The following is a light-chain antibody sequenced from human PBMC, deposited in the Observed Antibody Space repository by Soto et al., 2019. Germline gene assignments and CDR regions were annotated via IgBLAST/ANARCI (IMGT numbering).Light chain of an antibody. Sequence: QLVLTQSPSASASLGASVKLTCTLNNGHSSYAIAWHQQQPEKGPRYLMKLNSDGSHYKGGGIPDRFSGSSSGAERYLTISSLQSEDEADYYCQNWGTSIQVFGTGTKLTVL. CDR1: NGHSSYA. CDR2: LNSDGSH. CDR3: QNWGTSIQV. V-gene: IGLV4-69*01. J-gene: IGLJ1*01.